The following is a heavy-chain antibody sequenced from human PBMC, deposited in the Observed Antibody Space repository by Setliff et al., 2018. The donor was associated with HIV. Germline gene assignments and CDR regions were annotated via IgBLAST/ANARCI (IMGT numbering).Heavy chain of an antibody. D-gene: IGHD1-26*01. J-gene: IGHJ4*02. Sequence: SETLSLTCNVSGGSITNNNYYWGWIRQPPGKGLEWIASIYYSGSTSYNPALKSRVTMSVDAAKSQFFLKVASVTAADTAMYFCVRLYRGSTTKEKSDSWGQGMLVTVSS. CDR3: VRLYRGSTTKEKSDS. CDR2: IYYSGST. V-gene: IGHV4-39*07. CDR1: GGSITNNNYY.